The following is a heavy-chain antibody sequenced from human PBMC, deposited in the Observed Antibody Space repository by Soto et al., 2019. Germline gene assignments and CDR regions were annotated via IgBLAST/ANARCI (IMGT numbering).Heavy chain of an antibody. CDR3: ARDRRGGSSYYFCHYYYGMDV. CDR2: TYYRSKWYN. V-gene: IGHV6-1*01. J-gene: IGHJ6*02. D-gene: IGHD3-3*01. CDR1: GDSVSSNSAA. Sequence: SQTLSLTCAISGDSVSSNSAAWNWIRQSPSRGLEWLGRTYYRSKWYNDYAVSVKSRITINPDTSKNQFSLQLNSVTPEDTAVYYCARDRRGGSSYYFCHYYYGMDVWGQGTTVTVSS.